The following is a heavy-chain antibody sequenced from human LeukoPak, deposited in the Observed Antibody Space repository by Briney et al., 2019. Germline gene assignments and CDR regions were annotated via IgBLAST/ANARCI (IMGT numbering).Heavy chain of an antibody. CDR2: INPNSGCT. Sequence: ASVKVSCKASGYTFTGYYMHWVRQAPGQGLEWMGWINPNSGCTNYAQKFQGRVTMTRDTSISTAYMELSRLRSDDTAVYYCAREDTAMVPFDYWGQGTLVTVSS. CDR1: GYTFTGYY. D-gene: IGHD5-18*01. J-gene: IGHJ4*02. CDR3: AREDTAMVPFDY. V-gene: IGHV1-2*02.